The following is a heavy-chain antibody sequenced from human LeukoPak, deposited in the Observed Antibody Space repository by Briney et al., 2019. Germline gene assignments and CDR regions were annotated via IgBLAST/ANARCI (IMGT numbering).Heavy chain of an antibody. Sequence: GGSLRLSCAASGFTFSSYWMSWVRQAPGKGLEWVANIKQDGSEKYYVDSVKGRFTISRDNAKNSLYLQMNSLRAEDTAVYYCARDAYSYGWYYFDYWGQGTLVTVSS. V-gene: IGHV3-7*01. D-gene: IGHD5-18*01. CDR3: ARDAYSYGWYYFDY. J-gene: IGHJ4*02. CDR2: IKQDGSEK. CDR1: GFTFSSYW.